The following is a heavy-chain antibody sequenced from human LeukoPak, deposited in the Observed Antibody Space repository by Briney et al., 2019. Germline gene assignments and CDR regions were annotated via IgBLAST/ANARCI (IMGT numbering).Heavy chain of an antibody. CDR2: ISGSGGST. J-gene: IGHJ4*02. V-gene: IGHV3-23*01. CDR3: AKSPGGWFHDH. CDR1: GFTFSNYA. D-gene: IGHD6-19*01. Sequence: GGSLRLSCAASGFTFSNYAMSWVRQTPGRGLEWVSSISGSGGSTYYADSVKGRFTISRDNSRDTLYLQMSSLRAEDTAVYYCAKSPGGWFHDHWGQGTLVTVSS.